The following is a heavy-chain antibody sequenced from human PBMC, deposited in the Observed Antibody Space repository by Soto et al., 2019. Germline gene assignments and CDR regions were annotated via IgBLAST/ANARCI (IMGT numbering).Heavy chain of an antibody. V-gene: IGHV3-48*03. D-gene: IGHD4-17*01. Sequence: GGSLRLSCAASGFTFSSYEMNWVRQAPGKGLEWVSYISSSGSTIYYADSVKGRFTISRDNAKNSLYLQMNSLRAEDTAVYYCARDQNPILYGDYALGGLDPWGQGAMVTVS. J-gene: IGHJ5*02. CDR2: ISSSGSTI. CDR3: ARDQNPILYGDYALGGLDP. CDR1: GFTFSSYE.